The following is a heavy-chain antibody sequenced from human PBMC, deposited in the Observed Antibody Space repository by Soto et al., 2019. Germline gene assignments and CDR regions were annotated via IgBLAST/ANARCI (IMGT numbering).Heavy chain of an antibody. V-gene: IGHV3-49*03. CDR3: TRETELEWLPDAFDI. Sequence: GGSLRLSVTASGFTFGDYAMSWFRRAPGKGLEGVGFIRRKAYGGATEYAASVRVRFTISIDDSKSIAYLKMNSLKTEDTAVFYCTRETELEWLPDAFDIWGQGTMVTVSS. D-gene: IGHD3-3*01. CDR2: IRRKAYGGAT. J-gene: IGHJ3*02. CDR1: GFTFGDYA.